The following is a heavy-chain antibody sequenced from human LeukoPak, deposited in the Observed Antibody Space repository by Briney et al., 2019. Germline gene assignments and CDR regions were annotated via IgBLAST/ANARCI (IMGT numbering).Heavy chain of an antibody. CDR3: AKDLSWVSHPNAFDI. Sequence: PGGSLRLSCAASGFTFSSYAMSWVRQAPGKGLEWVSAISGSGGSAYYADSVKGRFTISRDNSKDTLYLQMNSLRAEDTAVYYCAKDLSWVSHPNAFDIWGQGTMVTVSS. CDR2: ISGSGGSA. CDR1: GFTFSSYA. V-gene: IGHV3-23*01. J-gene: IGHJ3*02. D-gene: IGHD5/OR15-5a*01.